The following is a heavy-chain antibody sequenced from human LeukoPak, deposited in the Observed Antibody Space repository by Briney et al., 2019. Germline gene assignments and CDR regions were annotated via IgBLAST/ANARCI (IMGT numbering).Heavy chain of an antibody. J-gene: IGHJ4*02. CDR1: GGSFSGYY. D-gene: IGHD3-10*01. CDR2: INHSGST. Sequence: SETLSLTCAVYGGSFSGYYWSWIRQPPGKGLEWIGEINHSGSTNYNPSLKSRVTISVDTSKNQFSLKLSSVIAADTAVYYCARRGISGSFFGYWGQGTLVTVSS. V-gene: IGHV4-34*01. CDR3: ARRGISGSFFGY.